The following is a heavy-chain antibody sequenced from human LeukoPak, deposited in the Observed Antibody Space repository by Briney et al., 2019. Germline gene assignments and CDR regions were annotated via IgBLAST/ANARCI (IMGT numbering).Heavy chain of an antibody. J-gene: IGHJ4*02. V-gene: IGHV4-30-4*07. Sequence: PSETLSLTCAVSGGSISSGDYSWSWIRQPPGEGLEWIGFIYNSGNTYYNPSLKSRVTLSVDTSKNQFSLNLSSVTAADTAVYYCARTAYDSSDFYRFDYWGQGTLVTVSS. CDR1: GGSISSGDYS. D-gene: IGHD3-22*01. CDR3: ARTAYDSSDFYRFDY. CDR2: IYNSGNT.